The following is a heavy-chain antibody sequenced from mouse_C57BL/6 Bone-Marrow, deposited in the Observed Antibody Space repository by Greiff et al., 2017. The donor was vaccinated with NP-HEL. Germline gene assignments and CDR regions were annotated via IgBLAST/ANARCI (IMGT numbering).Heavy chain of an antibody. CDR3: TTGDFDY. V-gene: IGHV14-4*01. Sequence: EVHLVESGAELVRPGASVKLSCTASGFNIKDDYMHWVKQRPEQGLEWIGWIDPENGDTEYASKFKGKAPITADTSSNTAYLPLSSLTSEDAAVYYCTTGDFDYWGRGTAITVSA. J-gene: IGHJ2*01. CDR1: GFNIKDDY. CDR2: IDPENGDT.